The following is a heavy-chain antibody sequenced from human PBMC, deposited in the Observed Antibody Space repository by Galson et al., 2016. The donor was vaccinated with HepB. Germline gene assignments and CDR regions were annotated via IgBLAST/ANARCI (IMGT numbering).Heavy chain of an antibody. CDR1: GGTFSSYS. Sequence: SVKVSCKASGGTFSSYSLSWVRQAPGHGLEWMGRIIPMFDIANSVQKFQGRLTITADKSTSTAYMELSSLRSEDTAVYYCAKILDYFDSSGDAFDIWGQGTMVTVAS. V-gene: IGHV1-69*02. D-gene: IGHD3-22*01. CDR2: IIPMFDIA. J-gene: IGHJ3*02. CDR3: AKILDYFDSSGDAFDI.